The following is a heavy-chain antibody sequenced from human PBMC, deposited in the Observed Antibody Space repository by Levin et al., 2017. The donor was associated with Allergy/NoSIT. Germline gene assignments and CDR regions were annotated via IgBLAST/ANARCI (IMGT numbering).Heavy chain of an antibody. Sequence: PSETLSLTCTVSGGSISSSSYYWGWIRQPPGKGLEWIGSIYYSGSTYYNPSLKSRVTISVDTSKNQFSLKLSSVTAADTAVYYCASPLQQLATDWYFDLWGRGTLVTVSS. CDR3: ASPLQQLATDWYFDL. V-gene: IGHV4-39*01. D-gene: IGHD6-13*01. CDR1: GGSISSSSYY. CDR2: IYYSGST. J-gene: IGHJ2*01.